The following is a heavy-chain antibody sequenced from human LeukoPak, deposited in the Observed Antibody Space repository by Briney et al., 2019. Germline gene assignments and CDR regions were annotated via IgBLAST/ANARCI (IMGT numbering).Heavy chain of an antibody. CDR2: IYYTEGT. CDR1: GGSIGSDY. J-gene: IGHJ4*02. CDR3: AKYGNSGWVIDN. D-gene: IGHD6-19*01. Sequence: SETLSLTCTVSGGSIGSDYWTWIRQPPGKGLEYIGYIYYTEGTNYNPSLKSRVTISVDTSKNQFSLKLSSVTAADTAVYFCAKYGNSGWVIDNWGQGTLVTVSS. V-gene: IGHV4-59*08.